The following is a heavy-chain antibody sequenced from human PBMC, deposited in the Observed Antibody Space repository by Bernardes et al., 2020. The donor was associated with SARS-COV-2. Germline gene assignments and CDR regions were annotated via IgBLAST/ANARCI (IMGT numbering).Heavy chain of an antibody. CDR3: ARDLGGVSFDL. V-gene: IGHV3-7*01. CDR2: INQDGSEK. Sequence: GGSLRLSCAASRFTSSMYGMGWVRRAPGKGLEWVANINQDGSEKYYVDSVKGRFTTSRDDAKNSVYLQMNSLRAEDTALYYCARDLGGVSFDLWGQGTLVTVSS. CDR1: RFTSSMYG. J-gene: IGHJ3*01. D-gene: IGHD2-8*01.